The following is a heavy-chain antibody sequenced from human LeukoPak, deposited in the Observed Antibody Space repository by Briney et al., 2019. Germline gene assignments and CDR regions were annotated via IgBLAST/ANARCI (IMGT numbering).Heavy chain of an antibody. CDR2: INPNSGGT. J-gene: IGHJ3*02. CDR1: GYTFTGYY. V-gene: IGHV1-2*02. CDR3: ARPLADLDAFDI. D-gene: IGHD6-13*01. Sequence: GASVKVSCKASGYTFTGYYMHWVRQAPGQGLEWMGWINPNSGGTNYAQKFQGRITMTRDTSISTAYMELSRLRSDDTAVYYCARPLADLDAFDIWGQGTMVTVSS.